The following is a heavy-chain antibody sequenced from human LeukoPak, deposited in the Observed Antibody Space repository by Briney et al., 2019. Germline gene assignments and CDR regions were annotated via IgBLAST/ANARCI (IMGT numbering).Heavy chain of an antibody. D-gene: IGHD3-10*02. Sequence: GASVKVSCKASGYTFIAHDINWVRQAPGQGLEWMGWMNPNGGNANSAQNFQGRVTITTNTSISTAYMELSSLRPEDTAVYYCARGGMSGDYSDYWGQGTLVTVSS. J-gene: IGHJ4*02. CDR1: GYTFIAHD. CDR2: MNPNGGNA. V-gene: IGHV1-8*03. CDR3: ARGGMSGDYSDY.